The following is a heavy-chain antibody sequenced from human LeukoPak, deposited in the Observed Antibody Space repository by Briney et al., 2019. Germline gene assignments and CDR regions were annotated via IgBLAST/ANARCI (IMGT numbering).Heavy chain of an antibody. CDR2: ISGSGSTI. V-gene: IGHV3-48*03. CDR3: ARGVGFDY. D-gene: IGHD2-15*01. Sequence: PGGSLRLSCAASGXTFSSYEMNWVRQAPGKGLEWVSYISGSGSTIYYADSVKGRFTISRDNAKNSLYLQMNSLRAEDTAVYYCARGVGFDYWGQGTLVTVSS. J-gene: IGHJ4*02. CDR1: GXTFSSYE.